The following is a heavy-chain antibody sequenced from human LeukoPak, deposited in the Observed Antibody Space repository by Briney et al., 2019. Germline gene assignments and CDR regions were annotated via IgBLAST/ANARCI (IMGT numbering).Heavy chain of an antibody. CDR3: AKKWRQPVPPYLDY. CDR2: ITTSDGNT. CDR1: GFTFSSYT. D-gene: IGHD5-12*01. V-gene: IGHV3-23*01. Sequence: PGGSLRLSCAASGFTFSSYTMSWVRQAPGKGLEWVSTITTSDGNTYYADPVKGRFTVSRDNSKSTLYLQMNSLRADDTAVYYCAKKWRQPVPPYLDYWGQGTRVTVSS. J-gene: IGHJ4*02.